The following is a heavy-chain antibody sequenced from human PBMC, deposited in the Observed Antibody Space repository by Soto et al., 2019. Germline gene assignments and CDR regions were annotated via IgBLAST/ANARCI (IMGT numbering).Heavy chain of an antibody. CDR3: ARPKMASINGNYYVMDV. D-gene: IGHD5-12*01. Sequence: QVQLVQSGAEVKKPGSSVKVSCKASGGTFSSYAISWVRQAPGQGLEWMGGIIPIFGTANYAQKFQGRVKITADKSASTGYRELSSLRSDDTAVYYCARPKMASINGNYYVMDVWGQGTTVTVSS. CDR1: GGTFSSYA. CDR2: IIPIFGTA. V-gene: IGHV1-69*06. J-gene: IGHJ6*02.